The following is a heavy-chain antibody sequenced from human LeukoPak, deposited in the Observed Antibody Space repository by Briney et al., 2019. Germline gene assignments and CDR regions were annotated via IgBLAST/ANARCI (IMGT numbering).Heavy chain of an antibody. CDR2: IYWNDDK. CDR3: AHRLGSDKDY. J-gene: IGHJ4*02. CDR1: GFSLSTSEVG. Sequence: SSPTLVSPTQTLTLTCTFSGFSLSTSEVGVGWIRQPPGKALEWLALIYWNDDKRYNPSLKSRLTITKDTSKNQVVLTMTNIDPVDTATYYCAHRLGSDKDYWGQGTLVTVSS. V-gene: IGHV2-5*01. D-gene: IGHD3-9*01.